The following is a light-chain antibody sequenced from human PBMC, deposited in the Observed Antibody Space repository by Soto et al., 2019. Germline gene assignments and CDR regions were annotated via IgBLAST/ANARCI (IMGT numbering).Light chain of an antibody. CDR3: QQYNNWLTWT. CDR2: GAS. J-gene: IGKJ1*01. V-gene: IGKV3-15*01. CDR1: QNINKN. Sequence: EIVMTQSPATLSVSPGERATLSCKASQNINKNLVWYQQKPGQAPRLLIYGASTRVTGIPARFSGLGSGTEFNLTISSLQSEDFAVYYCQQYNNWLTWTFGQGTKVDIK.